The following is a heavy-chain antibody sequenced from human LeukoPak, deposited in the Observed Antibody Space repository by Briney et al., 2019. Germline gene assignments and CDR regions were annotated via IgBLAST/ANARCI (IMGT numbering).Heavy chain of an antibody. CDR2: FDPEDGES. CDR3: ATANDVVVPAAICWFDP. V-gene: IGHV1-24*01. J-gene: IGHJ5*02. D-gene: IGHD2-2*01. CDR1: GYTLTELS. Sequence: GASVKVSCKVSGYTLTELSVHWVRQAPGKGLEWMGGFDPEDGESIYAQKFQGRVTMTEDTSTDTAYMELSSLRSEDTAVYYCATANDVVVPAAICWFDPWGQGTVVTVSS.